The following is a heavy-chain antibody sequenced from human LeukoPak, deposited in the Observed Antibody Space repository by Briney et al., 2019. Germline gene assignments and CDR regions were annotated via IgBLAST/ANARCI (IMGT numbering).Heavy chain of an antibody. D-gene: IGHD1-26*01. J-gene: IGHJ5*02. CDR3: AKALGGSGSYRNWFDP. CDR1: GFTFSSYA. CDR2: VSGSGGST. V-gene: IGHV3-23*01. Sequence: GGSLRLSCAASGFTFSSYAMSWVRQAPGKGLEWVSSVSGSGGSTDHADSVRGRFTISRDNSKNTLFLQMNSLRAEDTAVYYCAKALGGSGSYRNWFDPWGQGTLVTVSS.